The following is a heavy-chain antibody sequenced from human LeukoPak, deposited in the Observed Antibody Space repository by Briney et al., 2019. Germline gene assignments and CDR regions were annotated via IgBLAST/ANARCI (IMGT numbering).Heavy chain of an antibody. CDR2: VIPTFGAA. CDR3: SLGDCSTTKCPWGYFYYYMDV. V-gene: IGHV1-69*05. CDR1: GGTFSNYA. J-gene: IGHJ6*03. D-gene: IGHD2-2*01. Sequence: SVKVSCKASGGTFSNYAFSWVRQPPGQGLEWLEGVIPTFGAAEDAQKYQGRVTITTDESTSSAYIELSSLRSEDTAVYFCSLGDCSTTKCPWGYFYYYMDVWGKGTTVTVSS.